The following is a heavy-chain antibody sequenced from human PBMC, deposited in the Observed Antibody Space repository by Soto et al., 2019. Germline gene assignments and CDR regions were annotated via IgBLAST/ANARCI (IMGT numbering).Heavy chain of an antibody. Sequence: VGSLRLSCVGSGFTFSGYSMAWVRQAPGRGLEWVASISSRSTNIDYADSVKGRFTISRDNAKNLVSLQMSSLRSDDTAVYYCARVVPGAEAWFGPWGQGTLVTVSS. CDR1: GFTFSGYS. V-gene: IGHV3-21*04. D-gene: IGHD2-2*01. J-gene: IGHJ5*02. CDR3: ARVVPGAEAWFGP. CDR2: ISSRSTNI.